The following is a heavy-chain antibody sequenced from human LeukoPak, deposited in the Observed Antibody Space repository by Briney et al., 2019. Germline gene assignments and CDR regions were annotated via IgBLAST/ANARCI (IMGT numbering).Heavy chain of an antibody. CDR2: TSSNGGST. V-gene: IGHV3-64D*06. Sequence: GGSLRLSCSASGFTFSNYAMHWVRQAPGKGLEYVSSTSSNGGSTYYADSVKGRFTISRDNSKNTLYLQMSSLRAEDTAVYYCVSPSYGSGSYELDYWGQGTLVTVSS. J-gene: IGHJ4*02. CDR3: VSPSYGSGSYELDY. D-gene: IGHD3-10*01. CDR1: GFTFSNYA.